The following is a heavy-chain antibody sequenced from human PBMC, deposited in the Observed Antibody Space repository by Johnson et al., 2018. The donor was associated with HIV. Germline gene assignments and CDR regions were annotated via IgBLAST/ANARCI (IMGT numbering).Heavy chain of an antibody. Sequence: VQLVESGGGLVQPGGSLRLSCAASGFTVSSNYMSWVRQAPGKGLEWVSGINWNGGSTGYVGSVKGRFTISRDNGKNSLYLQMNKLRAEDTAVYFCASQVRGLRLGVDAFDIWGQGTMVTVSS. J-gene: IGHJ3*02. D-gene: IGHD3-16*01. CDR3: ASQVRGLRLGVDAFDI. V-gene: IGHV3-20*04. CDR2: INWNGGST. CDR1: GFTVSSNY.